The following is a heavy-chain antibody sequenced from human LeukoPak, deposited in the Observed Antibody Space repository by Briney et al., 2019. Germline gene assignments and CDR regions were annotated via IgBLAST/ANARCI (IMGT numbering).Heavy chain of an antibody. D-gene: IGHD2-8*01. V-gene: IGHV3-53*01. Sequence: GSLRLSCAASGFTFSSYSMNWVRQAPGKGLEWVSVIYSGGSTFYADSVKGRFTISRDDSKNTLYLQMNSLRAEDTAVYYCARSLHGTNSGDCWGQGTLVTVSS. J-gene: IGHJ4*02. CDR1: GFTFSSYS. CDR2: IYSGGST. CDR3: ARSLHGTNSGDC.